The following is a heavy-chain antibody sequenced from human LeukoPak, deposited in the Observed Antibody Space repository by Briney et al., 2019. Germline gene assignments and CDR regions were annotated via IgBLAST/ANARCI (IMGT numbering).Heavy chain of an antibody. J-gene: IGHJ4*02. D-gene: IGHD3-10*01. CDR2: IYSGGST. V-gene: IGHV3-53*01. CDR1: GFTVSSNY. Sequence: GGSLRLSCAASGFTVSSNYMSWVRQAPGKGLEWFSVIYSGGSTYYADSVKGRFTISRDNSKNTLYLQMNSLRAEDTAVYYCARDNLGGPGSFDYWGQGTLVTVSS. CDR3: ARDNLGGPGSFDY.